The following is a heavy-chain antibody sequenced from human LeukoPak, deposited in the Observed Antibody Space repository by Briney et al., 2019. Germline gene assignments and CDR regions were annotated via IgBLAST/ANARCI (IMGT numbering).Heavy chain of an antibody. CDR3: ARLRRNSDSSGYYYYYDC. CDR2: ISVRSNYI. CDR1: GYTFSSFS. D-gene: IGHD3-22*01. J-gene: IGHJ4*02. Sequence: GGSLRLSCVASGYTFSSFSINWVRQAPGKGLEWVSSISVRSNYIYYADSVRGRFSISRDDARNSLYLQMDSLRGDDTAVYYCARLRRNSDSSGYYYYYDCWGQGTLVTVS. V-gene: IGHV3-21*01.